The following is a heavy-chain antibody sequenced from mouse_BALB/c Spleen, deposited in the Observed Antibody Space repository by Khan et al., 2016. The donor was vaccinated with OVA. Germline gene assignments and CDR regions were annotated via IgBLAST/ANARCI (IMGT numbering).Heavy chain of an antibody. J-gene: IGHJ3*01. D-gene: IGHD2-4*01. Sequence: QVQLKQSGPGLVQPSQSLSITCTVSGFSLTSYGVHWVRQSPGKGLEWLGVIWSGGTTDYNAPFISRLSISKDNSKSLVFFKMNSLQANDTANYYCARNYDYDEGLAYWGQGTLVTVSA. CDR3: ARNYDYDEGLAY. V-gene: IGHV2-2*02. CDR1: GFSLTSYG. CDR2: IWSGGTT.